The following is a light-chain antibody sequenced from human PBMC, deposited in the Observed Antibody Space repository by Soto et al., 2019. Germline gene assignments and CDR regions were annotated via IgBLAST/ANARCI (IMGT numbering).Light chain of an antibody. J-gene: IGKJ1*01. V-gene: IGKV3-20*01. CDR3: QRYGSSWK. CDR2: GAS. Sequence: EIVLTQSPGTLSLSPGERATLSCRASQSVSSSFLAWYQQKPGQAPRLLIYGASSRATGIPDRFSGSGSGTDFTLTISRLEPEDFAVYYCQRYGSSWKFGQGTKVEIK. CDR1: QSVSSSF.